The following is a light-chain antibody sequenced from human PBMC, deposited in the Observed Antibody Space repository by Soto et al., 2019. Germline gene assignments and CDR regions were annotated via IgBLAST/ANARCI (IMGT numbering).Light chain of an antibody. CDR1: QGISDY. J-gene: IGKJ1*01. Sequence: DIQMTQSPSSLSASVGDRVTITCRASQGISDYLAWYQQKPGRVPKLLIYDASALQSGVPSRFRGSGSGTHFTLTISSLQPEDVATYYCQRYNSAPRAFGQGTKVEIK. CDR3: QRYNSAPRA. CDR2: DAS. V-gene: IGKV1-27*01.